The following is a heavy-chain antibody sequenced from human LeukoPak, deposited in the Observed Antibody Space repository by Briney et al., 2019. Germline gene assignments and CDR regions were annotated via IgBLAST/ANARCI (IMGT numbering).Heavy chain of an antibody. Sequence: PGGSLRLSCAASGFTFSSYAMSWVRQAPGKGLEWVSAISGSGGSTYYADSVRGRFTISRDNSKNTLYLQMNSLRAEDTAVYYCAKAGYSSGWYAFDYWGQGTLVTVSS. J-gene: IGHJ4*02. CDR2: ISGSGGST. V-gene: IGHV3-23*01. CDR3: AKAGYSSGWYAFDY. D-gene: IGHD6-19*01. CDR1: GFTFSSYA.